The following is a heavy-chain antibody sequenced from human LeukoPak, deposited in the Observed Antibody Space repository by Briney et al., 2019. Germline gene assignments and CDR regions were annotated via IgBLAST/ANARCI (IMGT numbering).Heavy chain of an antibody. Sequence: GKSLRLSCAASRFTFSSYAMHWVRQAPGKGLEWVAVISYDGSNKYYADSVKGRFTISRDNSKNTLYLQMNSLRAEDTAVYYCARGWTTVVIPHMDYWGQGTLVTVSS. CDR1: RFTFSSYA. CDR2: ISYDGSNK. V-gene: IGHV3-30-3*01. D-gene: IGHD4-23*01. CDR3: ARGWTTVVIPHMDY. J-gene: IGHJ4*02.